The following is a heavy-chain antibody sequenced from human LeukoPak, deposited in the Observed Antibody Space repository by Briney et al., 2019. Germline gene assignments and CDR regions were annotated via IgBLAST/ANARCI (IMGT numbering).Heavy chain of an antibody. CDR2: ISSSSSYI. V-gene: IGHV3-21*01. CDR1: GFTFSNYW. J-gene: IGHJ5*02. D-gene: IGHD6-19*01. CDR3: ARVGREGRWLERNWFDP. Sequence: NPGGSLRLSCAASGFTFSNYWMHWVRQAPGKGLEWVSSISSSSSYIYYADSVKGRFTISRDNAKNSLYLQMNSLRAEDTAVYYCARVGREGRWLERNWFDPWGQGTLVTVSS.